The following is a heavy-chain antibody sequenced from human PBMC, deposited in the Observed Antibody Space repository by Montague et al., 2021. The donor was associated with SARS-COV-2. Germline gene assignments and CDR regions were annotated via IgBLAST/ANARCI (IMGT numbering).Heavy chain of an antibody. CDR1: GFSLNTDGVG. D-gene: IGHD3-3*01. CDR3: ARRYDFYRAEAFDV. V-gene: IGHV2-5*02. Sequence: PALVKPTQTLTLTCVFSGFSLNTDGVGVAWIRRPPGKALEWLALIYWDGDQRYSPSLKTRLTITKDTSKNRVVLTVTNLDPVDTATYYCARRYDFYRAEAFDVWGQGTMLTVSS. CDR2: IYWDGDQ. J-gene: IGHJ3*01.